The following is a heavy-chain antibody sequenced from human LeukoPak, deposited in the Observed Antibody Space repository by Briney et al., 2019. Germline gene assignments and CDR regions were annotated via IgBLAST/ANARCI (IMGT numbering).Heavy chain of an antibody. J-gene: IGHJ4*02. CDR2: INPNSGGT. CDR1: GYTFTGYY. CDR3: ARGQHRGTKHGSYYFFGY. V-gene: IGHV1-2*02. Sequence: AASVKVSCKTSGYTFTGYYMHWVRQAPGQGLEWMGWINPNSGGTNYAQKFQGRVTMTRDTSISTAYMELSRLRSDDTAVYYCARGQHRGTKHGSYYFFGYWGQGTLVTVSS. D-gene: IGHD1-26*01.